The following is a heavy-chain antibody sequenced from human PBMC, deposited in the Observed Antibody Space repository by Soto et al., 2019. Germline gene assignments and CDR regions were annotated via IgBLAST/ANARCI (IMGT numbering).Heavy chain of an antibody. V-gene: IGHV4-39*01. J-gene: IGHJ6*02. D-gene: IGHD3-16*01. CDR1: GGSISSGGYY. CDR3: ARGGRRSPGMDV. Sequence: SETLSLTCTVSGGSISSGGYYWSWIRQHPGKGLEWIGSIFYSGTTYYNPSLKSRVTISVDTSKNQFSLKLSSVTAADTAVYYCARGGRRSPGMDVWGQGTTVTVSS. CDR2: IFYSGTT.